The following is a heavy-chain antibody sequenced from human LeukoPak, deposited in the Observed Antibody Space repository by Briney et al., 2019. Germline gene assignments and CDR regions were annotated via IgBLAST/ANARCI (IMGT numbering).Heavy chain of an antibody. CDR1: GFTFSSYE. CDR3: AELGITMIGGV. Sequence: GGSLRLSCEASGFTFSSYEMNWARQAPGKGLEWVSYISSSGSTIYYADSVKGRFTISRDNAKNSLYLQMNSLGAEDTAVYYCAELGITMIGGVWGKGTTVTISS. V-gene: IGHV3-48*03. J-gene: IGHJ6*04. D-gene: IGHD3-10*02. CDR2: ISSSGSTI.